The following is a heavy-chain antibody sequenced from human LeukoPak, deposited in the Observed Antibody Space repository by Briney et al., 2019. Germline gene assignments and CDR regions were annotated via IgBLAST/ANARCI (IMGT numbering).Heavy chain of an antibody. CDR1: GGSISSGGYY. V-gene: IGHV4-31*03. CDR2: IYYSGST. J-gene: IGHJ4*02. Sequence: SETLSLTCTVSGGSISSGGYYWSWIRQHPGKGLEWIGYIYYSGSTYYNPSLKSRVTISVDTSKNQFSLKLSSVTAADTAVYYCARIRRGGYDNYWGQGTLVTVSS. D-gene: IGHD5-12*01. CDR3: ARIRRGGYDNY.